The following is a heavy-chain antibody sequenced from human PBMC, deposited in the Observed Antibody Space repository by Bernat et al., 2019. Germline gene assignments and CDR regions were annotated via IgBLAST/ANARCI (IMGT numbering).Heavy chain of an antibody. Sequence: EVQLVESGGGVVRPGFTFDDYGMSWVRQAPGKGLEWVSGINWNGGSTGYADSVKGRFTISRDNAKNSLYLQMNSLRAEDTALYYCARSSGGSLQHFDYWGQGTWSPSPQ. CDR1: FTFDDYG. D-gene: IGHD2-15*01. V-gene: IGHV3-20*03. CDR3: ARSSGGSLQHFDY. J-gene: IGHJ4*02. CDR2: INWNGGST.